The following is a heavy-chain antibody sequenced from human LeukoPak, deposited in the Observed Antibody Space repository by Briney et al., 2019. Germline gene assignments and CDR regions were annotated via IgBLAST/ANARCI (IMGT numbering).Heavy chain of an antibody. D-gene: IGHD3-3*01. Sequence: SETLSLTCTVSGYSISSGYYWGWIRPPPGKGLEWIGSIYHSASTYYNPSLKSRVTISVDTSKNHFSLKLSSVTAADTAVYYCARDYYDFWSRYHYWYFDLWGRGTLVTAYS. V-gene: IGHV4-38-2*02. CDR3: ARDYYDFWSRYHYWYFDL. CDR2: IYHSAST. J-gene: IGHJ2*01. CDR1: GYSISSGYY.